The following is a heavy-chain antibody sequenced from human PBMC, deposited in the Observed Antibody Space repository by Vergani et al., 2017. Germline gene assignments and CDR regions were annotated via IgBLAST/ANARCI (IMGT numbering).Heavy chain of an antibody. J-gene: IGHJ4*02. V-gene: IGHV3-21*01. CDR2: ISSSSSYI. CDR3: ARASRVPAEFDY. CDR1: GFTFSSYS. D-gene: IGHD3-10*01. Sequence: EVQLVESGGGLVKPGGSLRLSCAASGFTFSSYSMNWVRQAPGKGLEWVSSISSSSSYIYYADSVKGRFTISRDNAKNSMYLQMNSRRAGDTAVYYCARASRVPAEFDYWGQGTLVTVAS.